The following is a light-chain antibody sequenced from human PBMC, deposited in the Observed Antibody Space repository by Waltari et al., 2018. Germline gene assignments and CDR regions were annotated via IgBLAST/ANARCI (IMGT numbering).Light chain of an antibody. CDR1: SSDVGGSNH. V-gene: IGLV2-14*03. Sequence: QSALTQPAPVSGSPGQSITISCTGTSSDVGGSNHVSWYQQHPGKAPKLMIYDVSNRPSGVSNRFSGSKSGNTASLTISGLQAEDEADYYCSSYTSSSTVVFGGGTKLTVL. CDR2: DVS. CDR3: SSYTSSSTVV. J-gene: IGLJ2*01.